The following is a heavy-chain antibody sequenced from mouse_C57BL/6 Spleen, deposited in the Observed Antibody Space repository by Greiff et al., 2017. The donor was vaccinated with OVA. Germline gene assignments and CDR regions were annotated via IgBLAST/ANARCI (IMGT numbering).Heavy chain of an antibody. J-gene: IGHJ4*01. CDR2: ISDGGSYT. V-gene: IGHV5-4*01. D-gene: IGHD6-2*01. CDR1: GFTFSSYA. Sequence: DVMLVESGGGLVKPGGSLKLSCAASGFTFSSYAMSWVRQTPEKRLEWVATISDGGSYTYYPDNVKGRFTISRDNAKNNLYLQMSHLKSEDTAMYYCAGDLWGSYAMDDWGQGTSVTVSS. CDR3: AGDLWGSYAMDD.